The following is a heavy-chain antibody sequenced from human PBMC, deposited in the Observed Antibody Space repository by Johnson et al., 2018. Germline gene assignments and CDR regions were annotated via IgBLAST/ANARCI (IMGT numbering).Heavy chain of an antibody. CDR2: IYPGDSDT. V-gene: IGHV5-51*01. J-gene: IGHJ3*02. CDR3: GRQREGAKTTAHDAFDI. CDR1: GYSFTNYW. D-gene: IGHD4-11*01. Sequence: EVQLVETGAEVKKPGESLKISCKGSGYSFTNYWIGWVRQMAGKGLEWMGIIYPGDSDTRYSPSFQGQVTISADKSITTAYLPWSSLKASDTAMYYCGRQREGAKTTAHDAFDIWGQGTMVTVSS.